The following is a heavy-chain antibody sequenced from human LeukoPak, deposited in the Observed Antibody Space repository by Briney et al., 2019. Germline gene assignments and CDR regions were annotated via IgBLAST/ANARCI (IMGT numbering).Heavy chain of an antibody. J-gene: IGHJ4*02. D-gene: IGHD2-21*02. CDR3: ASSQYDSYFDY. Sequence: PGGSLRLSCAASGFTFSSYAMNWVRQAPGKGLEWVSTISGSGGSTYYADSVKGRFTISRDNSKNTLYLQMNSLRADDTAVYYCASSQYDSYFDYWGQGTLVTVSS. V-gene: IGHV3-23*01. CDR1: GFTFSSYA. CDR2: ISGSGGST.